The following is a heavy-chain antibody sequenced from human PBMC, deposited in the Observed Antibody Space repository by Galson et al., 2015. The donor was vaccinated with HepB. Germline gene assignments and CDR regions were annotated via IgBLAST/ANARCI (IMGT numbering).Heavy chain of an antibody. J-gene: IGHJ2*01. Sequence: SLRLSCAASGLTFSTYFMNWVRQAPGKGLEWVSSISPSGDFIFYADSMKGRFTISRDNANNSLILHMNNMSAEVKAVSDCAFHYADDWYYDLWGRGTLVTVSS. CDR1: GLTFSTYF. V-gene: IGHV3-21*01. CDR3: AFHYADDWYYDL. D-gene: IGHD4-17*01. CDR2: ISPSGDFI.